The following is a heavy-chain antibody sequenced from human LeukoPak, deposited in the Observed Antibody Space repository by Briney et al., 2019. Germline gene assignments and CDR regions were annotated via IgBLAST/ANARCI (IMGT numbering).Heavy chain of an antibody. CDR1: GFTFSNYA. D-gene: IGHD3-10*01. V-gene: IGHV3-48*03. CDR2: ISSSGSTI. Sequence: GGSLRLSCAASGFTFSNYALSWVRQAPGKGLEWASYISSSGSTIYYADSVKGRFTISRDNAKNSLYLQMNSLRAEDTAVYYCAREGSTRGVVDYWGQGTLVTVSS. CDR3: AREGSTRGVVDY. J-gene: IGHJ4*02.